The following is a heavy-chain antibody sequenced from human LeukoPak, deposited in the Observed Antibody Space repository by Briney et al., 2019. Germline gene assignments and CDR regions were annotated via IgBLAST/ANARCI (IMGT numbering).Heavy chain of an antibody. D-gene: IGHD2-2*01. Sequence: GGSLRLSCAASGFTFSNYGMHWVRQAPGQGLEWVAVISSDGRDKKYAESVKGRFTISRDNSKNTLYLQVNSLRGEDTAVYYCATEVGTAAVRSAFDIWGQGTMVTVSS. CDR2: ISSDGRDK. CDR3: ATEVGTAAVRSAFDI. V-gene: IGHV3-30*03. CDR1: GFTFSNYG. J-gene: IGHJ3*02.